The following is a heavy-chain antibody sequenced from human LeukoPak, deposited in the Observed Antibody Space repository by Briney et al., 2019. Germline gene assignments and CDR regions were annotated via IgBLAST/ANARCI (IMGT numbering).Heavy chain of an antibody. CDR3: ARTNSGYDYPLYYYYYMDV. J-gene: IGHJ6*03. CDR2: IYYSGST. CDR1: GGAISRYY. Sequence: PSETLSLTCSVSGGAISRYYWSWIRQPPGKGLEWIGYIYYSGSTNYNPSLKSRVTISVDTSKNQFSLKLSSVTAADTAVYYCARTNSGYDYPLYYYYYMDVWGKGTTVTISS. V-gene: IGHV4-59*12. D-gene: IGHD5-12*01.